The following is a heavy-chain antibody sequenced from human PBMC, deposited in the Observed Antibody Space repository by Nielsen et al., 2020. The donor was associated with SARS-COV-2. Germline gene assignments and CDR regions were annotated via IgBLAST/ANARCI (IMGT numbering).Heavy chain of an antibody. CDR3: AREGRYYYYGMDV. J-gene: IGHJ6*02. V-gene: IGHV3-21*01. CDR1: GFTFSSYS. Sequence: GGSLRLSCAASGFTFSSYSMNWVRQAPGKGLEWVSSISSSSSYIYYADSVKGRFTISRDNAKNSLYLQMDSLRAEDTAVYYCAREGRYYYYGMDVWGQGTTVTVSS. CDR2: ISSSSSYI.